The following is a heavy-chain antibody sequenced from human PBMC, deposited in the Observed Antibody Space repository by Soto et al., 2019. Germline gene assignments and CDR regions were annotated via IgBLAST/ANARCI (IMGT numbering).Heavy chain of an antibody. D-gene: IGHD4-17*01. CDR1: GGTFSSYA. V-gene: IGHV1-69*01. Sequence: QVQLVQSGAEVKKPGSSVKVSCTASGGTFSSYAISWVRQAPGQGLEWMGGIIPIFGTANYAQKFQGRVTITADESTSTAYMELSSLRSEDTAVYYCARDTPVGSMSYDYYYFYGMDVWGQGTTVTVSS. CDR2: IIPIFGTA. CDR3: ARDTPVGSMSYDYYYFYGMDV. J-gene: IGHJ6*02.